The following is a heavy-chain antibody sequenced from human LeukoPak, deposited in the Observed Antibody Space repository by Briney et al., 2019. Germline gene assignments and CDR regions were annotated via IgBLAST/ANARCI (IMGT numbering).Heavy chain of an antibody. J-gene: IGHJ4*02. V-gene: IGHV4-59*01. CDR3: ARRDGYKKYYLDY. D-gene: IGHD5-24*01. CDR1: GGSISSYY. Sequence: SETLSLTCTVSGGSISSYYWSWIRQPPGKGLEWIGYIYYSGSTNYNPSLKSRVTISVDTSKNQFSLKLSSVTAADTAVYYCARRDGYKKYYLDYWGQGTLVTVSS. CDR2: IYYSGST.